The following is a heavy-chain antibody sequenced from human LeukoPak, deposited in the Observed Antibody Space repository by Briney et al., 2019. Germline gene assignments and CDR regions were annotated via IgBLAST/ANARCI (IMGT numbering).Heavy chain of an antibody. CDR3: ARAGWIHGWFDP. V-gene: IGHV4-59*01. CDR1: GGSISSYY. D-gene: IGHD6-19*01. CDR2: IYYSGST. J-gene: IGHJ5*02. Sequence: SETLSLTCTVSGGSISSYYWSWIRQPPGKGLEWVGYIYYSGSTNYNPSLKSRVTISVDTSKNQFSLKLSSVTAADTALYYCARAGWIHGWFDPWGQGTLVTVSS.